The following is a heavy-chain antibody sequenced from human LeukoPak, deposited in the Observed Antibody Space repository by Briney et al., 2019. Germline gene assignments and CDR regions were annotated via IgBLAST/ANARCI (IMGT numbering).Heavy chain of an antibody. V-gene: IGHV5-51*01. CDR3: ARRQCSGGSCYYFDS. Sequence: GESLKISCKGFGYNFSNYWIGWVRQMPGKGLEWMGIIHPGDSSIRYSPSLQGQVTILSDKSINTAYLQWSSPKASDTAMYYCARRQCSGGSCYYFDSWGQGTLVTVSS. CDR2: IHPGDSSI. D-gene: IGHD2-15*01. CDR1: GYNFSNYW. J-gene: IGHJ4*02.